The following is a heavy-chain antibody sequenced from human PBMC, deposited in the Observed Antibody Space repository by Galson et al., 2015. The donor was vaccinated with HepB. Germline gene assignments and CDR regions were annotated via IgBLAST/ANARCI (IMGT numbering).Heavy chain of an antibody. CDR3: ARDKGQEAPMDV. CDR1: GFSFSNYW. J-gene: IGHJ6*03. Sequence: SLRLSCAASGFSFSNYWMSWVRQAPGKGLQWVANIKQDGGEKYYVDSVKGRFSISRDNSRSTLYLEMNSLRVEDTAVYYCARDKGQEAPMDVWGKGTTVIVSS. V-gene: IGHV3-7*01. CDR2: IKQDGGEK.